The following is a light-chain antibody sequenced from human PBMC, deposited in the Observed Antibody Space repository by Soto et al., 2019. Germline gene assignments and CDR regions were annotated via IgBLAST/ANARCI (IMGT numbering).Light chain of an antibody. CDR2: MNN. V-gene: IGLV1-47*01. Sequence: QSVLTQPPSLSGTPGQTVTISCLGSRSNIGSSIVHWYQQLPGTAPKHLIYMNNQRPAGVPDRFSGSKSGTSASLVISALRSEEEDDYYCVAWDDDLRARVFGGGTKLTVL. CDR3: VAWDDDLRARV. J-gene: IGLJ3*02. CDR1: RSNIGSSI.